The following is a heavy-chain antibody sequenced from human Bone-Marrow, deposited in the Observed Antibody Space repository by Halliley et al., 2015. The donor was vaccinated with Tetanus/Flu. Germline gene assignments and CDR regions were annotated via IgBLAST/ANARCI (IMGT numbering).Heavy chain of an antibody. CDR3: AFAMFRGSGGMDV. CDR2: IKSDGSST. Sequence: SLRLSCAASGFTFSSYWMHWVRQAPGKGLVWVSRIKSDGSSTYYADSVKGRFTISRDNAKNTLYLQMNGLRAEDTAVYYCAFAMFRGSGGMDVWGQGTTVTVSS. V-gene: IGHV3-74*01. CDR1: GFTFSSYW. J-gene: IGHJ6*02. D-gene: IGHD3-10*01.